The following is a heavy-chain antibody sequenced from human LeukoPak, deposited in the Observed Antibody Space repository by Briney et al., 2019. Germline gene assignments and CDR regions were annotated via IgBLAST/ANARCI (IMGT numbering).Heavy chain of an antibody. CDR1: GYSFTSYW. D-gene: IGHD5-24*01. Sequence: GESLKISCKSSGYSFTSYWIGWVRQMPGKGLEWMGIIYPGDSDTRYSLSFQGQVTISADKSISTAYLQWSSLKASDTAMYYCARTLGWLQDPRWYFDLWGRGTLVTVSS. J-gene: IGHJ2*01. CDR3: ARTLGWLQDPRWYFDL. V-gene: IGHV5-51*01. CDR2: IYPGDSDT.